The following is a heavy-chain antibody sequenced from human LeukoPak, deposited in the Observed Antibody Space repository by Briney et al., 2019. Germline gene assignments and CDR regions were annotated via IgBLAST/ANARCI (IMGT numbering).Heavy chain of an antibody. D-gene: IGHD2-15*01. CDR2: INDDGSDT. CDR3: VRGGPSTWS. J-gene: IGHJ5*02. Sequence: PGGSLRLSCEASGFTFDNYAMHWVRQAPGKRPVWVSRINDDGSDTIYADSVRGRFTISRDDAKNTVYLQMNNLRAEDTAVYYCVRGGPSTWSWGQGTLVTVSS. V-gene: IGHV3-74*01. CDR1: GFTFDNYA.